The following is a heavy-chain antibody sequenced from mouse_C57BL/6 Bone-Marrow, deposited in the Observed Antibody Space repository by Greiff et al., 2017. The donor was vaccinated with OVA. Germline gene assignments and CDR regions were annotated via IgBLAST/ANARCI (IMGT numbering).Heavy chain of an antibody. J-gene: IGHJ3*01. Sequence: VQLQQPGAELVKPGASVKMSCKASGYTFTSYWITWVKQRPGQGLEWIGDIYPGSGSTNDNEKFKSKATLTVDTSSSTAYMQLSSLTSEDSAVYYCARGLYYDYDPPFAYWGQGTLVTVSA. V-gene: IGHV1-55*01. CDR3: ARGLYYDYDPPFAY. D-gene: IGHD2-4*01. CDR1: GYTFTSYW. CDR2: IYPGSGST.